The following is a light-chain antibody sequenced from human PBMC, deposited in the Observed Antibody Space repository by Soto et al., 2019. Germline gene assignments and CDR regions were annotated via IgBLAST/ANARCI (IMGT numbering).Light chain of an antibody. CDR3: MQAIQAPRT. CDR2: LGS. Sequence: DIVLTQSPLSLPVTPGEPGSISCRSSQSLLHSNGNIYLAWYLQKPWQSPQLLISLGSIRASRVPARFICSGSGTDFTLKITRVEAEDVGVYYCMQAIQAPRTFGLGTKVEIK. J-gene: IGKJ1*01. V-gene: IGKV2-28*01. CDR1: QSLLHSNGNIY.